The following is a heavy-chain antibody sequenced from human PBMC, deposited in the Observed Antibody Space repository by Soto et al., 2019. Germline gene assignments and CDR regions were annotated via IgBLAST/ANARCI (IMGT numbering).Heavy chain of an antibody. J-gene: IGHJ5*02. V-gene: IGHV4-39*01. Sequence: SGTLSLTCTVSGGSISSSSYYWGWIRQPPGKGLEWIGSIYYSGSTYYNPSLKSRVTISVDTSKNQFSLKLSSVTAADTAVYYCARRFLEWLSPLNWFDPWGQGTLVTVSS. D-gene: IGHD3-3*01. CDR2: IYYSGST. CDR1: GGSISSSSYY. CDR3: ARRFLEWLSPLNWFDP.